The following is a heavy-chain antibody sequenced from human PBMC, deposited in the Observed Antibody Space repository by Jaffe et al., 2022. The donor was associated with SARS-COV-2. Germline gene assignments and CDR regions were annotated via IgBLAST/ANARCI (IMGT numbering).Heavy chain of an antibody. CDR3: ARGGFLDANYYASGSYFDY. D-gene: IGHD3-10*01. V-gene: IGHV3-49*05. Sequence: VQLVESGGGLVKPGRPLRLSCTASGFTFGDYGMSWFRQAPGKGLEWVGFIRSPSYGGTTDYAASVKGRFIISRDDSNSIAYLQMNSLKTDDTGVYYCARGGFLDANYYASGSYFDYWGQGTLVTVSS. CDR1: GFTFGDYG. J-gene: IGHJ4*02. CDR2: IRSPSYGGTT.